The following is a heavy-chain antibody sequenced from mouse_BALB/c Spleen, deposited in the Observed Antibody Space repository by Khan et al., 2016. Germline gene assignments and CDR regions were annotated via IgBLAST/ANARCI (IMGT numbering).Heavy chain of an antibody. CDR1: DYTFITYW. J-gene: IGHJ3*01. CDR3: ARGAY. V-gene: IGHV1-9*01. Sequence: QVQLKQSGAELMKPGASVQMSCKTPDYTFITYWIEWVKQRPGHGLEWIGEISPGGGTTHYNERFKAKATFTVDTSSNTAYMQLRSLTSEDSAVYYCARGAYWGQGTLVTVSA. CDR2: ISPGGGTT.